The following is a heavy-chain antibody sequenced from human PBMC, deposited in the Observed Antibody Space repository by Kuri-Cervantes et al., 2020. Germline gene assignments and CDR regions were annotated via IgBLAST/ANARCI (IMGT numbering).Heavy chain of an antibody. CDR3: VRRGSGYSMRFDP. Sequence: SETLSLTCTVSGGSISSSSYYWGWIRQPLGKGLEWIGSIYYSGSTYYNSSLKSRVTISVDTSKNQFSLKLSSVTAADTAVYYCVRRGSGYSMRFDPWGQGTLVTVSS. J-gene: IGHJ5*02. V-gene: IGHV4-39*01. CDR1: GGSISSSSYY. CDR2: IYYSGST. D-gene: IGHD3-3*01.